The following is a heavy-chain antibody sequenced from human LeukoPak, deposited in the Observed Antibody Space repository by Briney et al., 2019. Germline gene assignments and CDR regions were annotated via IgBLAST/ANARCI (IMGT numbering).Heavy chain of an antibody. J-gene: IGHJ4*02. CDR2: SNHSGST. CDR3: ARGVDGTTPPYYFDY. CDR1: GGSFSGYY. D-gene: IGHD5-24*01. V-gene: IGHV4-34*01. Sequence: SETLSLTCAVYGGSFSGYYWGWIRQPPGKGLEWIGESNHSGSTNYNPSLKSRVTISVDTSKNQFSLKLSSVTAADTAVYYCARGVDGTTPPYYFDYWGQGTLVTVSS.